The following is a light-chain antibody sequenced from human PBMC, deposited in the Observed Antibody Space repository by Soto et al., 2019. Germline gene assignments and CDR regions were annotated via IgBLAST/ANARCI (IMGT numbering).Light chain of an antibody. CDR2: GDS. CDR3: QSYGTSLSGLYV. Sequence: QSVLTQPPSVSGAPGQRVTISCTGFDSNIGADYGVHWYQQFPGTAPKLLIYGDSYRPSGVSGRFSGSKSGASASLAITGLRAEDEGDYFCQSYGTSLSGLYVFGTGTKLTVL. CDR1: DSNIGADYG. V-gene: IGLV1-40*01. J-gene: IGLJ1*01.